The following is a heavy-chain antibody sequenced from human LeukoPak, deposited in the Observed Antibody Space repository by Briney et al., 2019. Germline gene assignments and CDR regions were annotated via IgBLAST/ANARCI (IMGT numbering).Heavy chain of an antibody. V-gene: IGHV3-7*01. D-gene: IGHD3-3*01. CDR2: IKQDGSET. Sequence: GGSLRLSCAASGFSFSNSWMTWVRQSPGKGLEWVANIKQDGSETYYVDSVMGRFTISRLNAKNSVYLQMNSLRAEDTAVYYCARDRSISRVVTIDFWGQGTLVTVSS. J-gene: IGHJ4*02. CDR3: ARDRSISRVVTIDF. CDR1: GFSFSNSW.